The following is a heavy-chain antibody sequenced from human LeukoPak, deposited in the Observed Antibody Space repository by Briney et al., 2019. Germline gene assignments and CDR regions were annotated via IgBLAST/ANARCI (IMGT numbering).Heavy chain of an antibody. Sequence: GASVKVSCKASGYTFTSYGISWVRQAPGQGLEWMGWISAYNGNTNYAQKLQGRVTMTTDTSTSTAYMELRSLRSDDTAVYYCARDLGYSSSCSLYYYYGMDVWGQGTTVTVSS. CDR1: GYTFTSYG. J-gene: IGHJ6*02. CDR2: ISAYNGNT. CDR3: ARDLGYSSSCSLYYYYGMDV. V-gene: IGHV1-18*01. D-gene: IGHD6-13*01.